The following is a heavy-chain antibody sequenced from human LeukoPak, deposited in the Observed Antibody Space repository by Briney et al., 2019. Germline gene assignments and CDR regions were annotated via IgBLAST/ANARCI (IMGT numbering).Heavy chain of an antibody. CDR2: INPNSGGT. CDR1: GYTFTGYY. Sequence: ASVKVSCKASGYTFTGYYMHWVRQAPGQGLEWMGWINPNSGGTNYAQKFQGRVTMTRNTSISTAYMELSSLRSEDTAVYYCARGGRRGYSSQPYWFDPWGQGTLVTVSS. CDR3: ARGGRRGYSSQPYWFDP. D-gene: IGHD5-18*01. V-gene: IGHV1-2*02. J-gene: IGHJ5*02.